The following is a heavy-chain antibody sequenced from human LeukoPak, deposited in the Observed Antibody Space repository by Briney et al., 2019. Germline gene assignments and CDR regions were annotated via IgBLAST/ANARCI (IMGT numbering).Heavy chain of an antibody. Sequence: PGGSLRLSCAASGFTFSSFPMHWVRQVPGKGLEYVSAISSTGETSYYANSVKDRFTISRDNSKNTLYLQMGSLRAEDMAVYYCARVMSGSGSKYFAYWGKGTLVTVSS. V-gene: IGHV3-64*01. D-gene: IGHD3-10*01. J-gene: IGHJ4*02. CDR1: GFTFSSFP. CDR2: ISSTGETS. CDR3: ARVMSGSGSKYFAY.